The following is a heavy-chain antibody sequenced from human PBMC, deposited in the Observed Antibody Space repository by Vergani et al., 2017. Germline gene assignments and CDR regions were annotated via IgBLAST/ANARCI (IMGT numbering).Heavy chain of an antibody. V-gene: IGHV1-8*02. CDR2: MNPNSGNT. Sequence: QVQLVQSGAEVKKPGASVKVSCKASGYTFSGYYMHWVRQATGQGLEWKGWMNPNSGNTGYAQKFQGRGTMTRNTSISTAYMELSSLSAEDTAVYYCARAYYGSGPGAFDIWGQGTMVTVSS. CDR3: ARAYYGSGPGAFDI. D-gene: IGHD3-10*01. J-gene: IGHJ3*02. CDR1: GYTFSGYY.